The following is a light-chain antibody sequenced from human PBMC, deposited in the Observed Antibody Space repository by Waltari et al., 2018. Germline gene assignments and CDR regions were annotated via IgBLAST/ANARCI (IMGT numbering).Light chain of an antibody. CDR1: RSDIGGYNL. J-gene: IGLJ3*02. Sequence: QSALPQPASVSGSPGQPITISCTGTRSDIGGYNLASWYQHHPGKAPKIIIYEGNKRPSGVSYRFSGSKSGNTASLTISGLHTEDEADYYCCSYAGIGTLTFGGGTRVTVL. CDR3: CSYAGIGTLT. CDR2: EGN. V-gene: IGLV2-23*01.